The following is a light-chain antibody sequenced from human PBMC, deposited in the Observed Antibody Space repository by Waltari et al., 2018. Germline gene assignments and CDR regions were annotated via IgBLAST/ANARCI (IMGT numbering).Light chain of an antibody. CDR2: AAS. V-gene: IGKV1-16*01. Sequence: IQMNQSPSSLSASVGDRVTMTCRASRDISNFLAWFQQKPGKVPKYLIYAASTLQSGVQSRFSGSGSGTEFILTINSLQPEDYATYYCQQYNSYPLTFGGGTKVEIK. CDR1: RDISNF. J-gene: IGKJ4*02. CDR3: QQYNSYPLT.